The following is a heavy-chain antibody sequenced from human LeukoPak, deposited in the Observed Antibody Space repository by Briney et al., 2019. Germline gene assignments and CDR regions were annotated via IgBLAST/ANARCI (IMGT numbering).Heavy chain of an antibody. V-gene: IGHV3-53*01. Sequence: PGGSLRLSCAASGFTVSNNYISWVRQAPGKGLEWVAVIYSGGSTKYADSVKARFTISRDNSKNTVHLQMNSLRADDTAVYYCARATLDNWGQGTLVTVSS. CDR2: IYSGGST. CDR1: GFTVSNNY. CDR3: ARATLDN. J-gene: IGHJ4*02.